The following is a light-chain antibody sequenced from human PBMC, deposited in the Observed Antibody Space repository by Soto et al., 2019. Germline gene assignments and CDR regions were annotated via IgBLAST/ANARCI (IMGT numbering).Light chain of an antibody. CDR3: QQYGSSPPT. Sequence: EIVLTQSPGTLSLSPGERATLSCRASQSVSSNYVAWYQRKPGQAPRLLIYGASSRATGIPNRFSGSGSGTDFTLTITRVETEDVAVYFCQQYGSSPPTFGHGTKVEI. V-gene: IGKV3-20*01. J-gene: IGKJ1*01. CDR2: GAS. CDR1: QSVSSNY.